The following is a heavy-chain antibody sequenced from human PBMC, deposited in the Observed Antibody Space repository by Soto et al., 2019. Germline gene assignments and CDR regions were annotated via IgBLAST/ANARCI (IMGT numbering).Heavy chain of an antibody. J-gene: IGHJ6*02. V-gene: IGHV3-64*01. D-gene: IGHD2-15*01. CDR3: ARDLEGWDLLYYYYGMDV. CDR1: GFTFSSYA. Sequence: EVQLVESGGGLVQPGGSLRLSCAASGFTFSSYAMHWVRQAPGKGLEYVSAISSNGGSTYYANSVKGRFTISRDNSKNTLYLQMGSLRAEDMAVYYCARDLEGWDLLYYYYGMDVWGQGTTVTVSS. CDR2: ISSNGGST.